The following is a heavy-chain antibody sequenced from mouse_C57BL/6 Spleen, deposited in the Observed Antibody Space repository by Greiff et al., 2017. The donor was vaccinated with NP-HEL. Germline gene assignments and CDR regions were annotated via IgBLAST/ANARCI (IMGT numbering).Heavy chain of an antibody. CDR2: IYPGSGNT. J-gene: IGHJ3*01. Sequence: VQLQQSGAELVRPGASVKLSCKASGYTFTDYYINWVKQRPGQGLEWIARIYPGSGNTYYNEKFKGKATLTAEKSSSTAYMQLSSLTSEDSAVYFCARGDSNYLAYWGQGTLVTVSA. D-gene: IGHD2-5*01. CDR3: ARGDSNYLAY. CDR1: GYTFTDYY. V-gene: IGHV1-76*01.